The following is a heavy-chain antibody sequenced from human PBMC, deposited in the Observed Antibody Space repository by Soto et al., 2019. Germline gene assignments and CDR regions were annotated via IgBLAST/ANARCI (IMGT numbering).Heavy chain of an antibody. V-gene: IGHV1-69*08. CDR2: IIPILGIA. CDR1: GGTFSSYT. J-gene: IGHJ6*02. CDR3: ARDGYYYDSSGYNEYYYYGMDV. Sequence: QVQLVQSGAEVKKPGSSVKVSCKASGGTFSSYTISWVRQAPGQGLEWMGRIIPILGIANYAQKLQGRVTITADKSTSTAYMELSSLRSEDTAVYYCARDGYYYDSSGYNEYYYYGMDVWGQGTTVTVSS. D-gene: IGHD3-22*01.